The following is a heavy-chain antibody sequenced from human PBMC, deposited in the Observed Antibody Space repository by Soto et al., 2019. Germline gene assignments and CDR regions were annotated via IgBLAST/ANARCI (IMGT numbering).Heavy chain of an antibody. CDR2: IIPIFGTA. Sequence: GASVKVSCKASGGTFSSYAISWVRQAPGQGLEWMGGIIPIFGTANYAQKFQGRVTITADESTSTAYMELSSLRSEDTAVYYCARERRAARRYPSSDAFDIWGQGTTVTVSS. J-gene: IGHJ3*02. CDR3: ARERRAARRYPSSDAFDI. CDR1: GGTFSSYA. V-gene: IGHV1-69*13. D-gene: IGHD6-6*01.